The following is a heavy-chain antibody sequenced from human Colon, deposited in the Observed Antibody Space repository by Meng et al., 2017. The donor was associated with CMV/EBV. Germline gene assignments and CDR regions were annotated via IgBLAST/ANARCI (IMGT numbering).Heavy chain of an antibody. CDR1: GYTFTNYA. J-gene: IGHJ4*02. CDR2: ISPNNGHT. Sequence: ASVKVSCKASGYTFTNYAITWVRQAPEQGLEWMGWISPNNGHTTYAQKFQDRVTMTRDTSTSTAYLELRNLRSDETAVYYCARVFSLIRTAPFTPTRMTGQLDFWGQGTLVTVSS. CDR3: ARVFSLIRTAPFTPTRMTGQLDF. D-gene: IGHD1-1*01. V-gene: IGHV1-18*01.